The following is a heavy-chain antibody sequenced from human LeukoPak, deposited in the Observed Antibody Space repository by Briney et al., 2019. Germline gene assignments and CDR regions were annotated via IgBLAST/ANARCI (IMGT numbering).Heavy chain of an antibody. V-gene: IGHV3-48*02. CDR2: ISSSSSTI. CDR1: GFTFSNYV. Sequence: GGSLRLSCAASGFTFSNYVLGWVRQAPGKGLEWVSYISSSSSTIYYADSVKGRFTISRDNAKNSLYLQMNSLRDEDTAVYYCARGLGATLGYDAFDIWGQGTMVTVSS. D-gene: IGHD1-26*01. CDR3: ARGLGATLGYDAFDI. J-gene: IGHJ3*02.